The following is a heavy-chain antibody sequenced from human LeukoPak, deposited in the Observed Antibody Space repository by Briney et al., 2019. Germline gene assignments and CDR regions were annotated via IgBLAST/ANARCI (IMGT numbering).Heavy chain of an antibody. CDR1: GFTFSSYA. CDR2: ISGSGGST. J-gene: IGHJ6*02. Sequence: GGSLRLSCAASGFTFSSYAMSWVRQAPGKGLEWVSAISGSGGSTYYADSVKGRFTISRDNSKNTLYLQMNSLRAEDTAVYYCAKESDYEAYYYYGMDVWGQGTTVTVSS. D-gene: IGHD5-12*01. V-gene: IGHV3-23*01. CDR3: AKESDYEAYYYYGMDV.